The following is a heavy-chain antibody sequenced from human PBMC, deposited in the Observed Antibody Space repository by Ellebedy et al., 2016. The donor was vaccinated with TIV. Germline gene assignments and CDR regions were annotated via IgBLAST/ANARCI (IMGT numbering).Heavy chain of an antibody. Sequence: GRFTISRGNAKNSLYLQMNSLRAEDTAVYYCAREDHSTYNYWGQGTLVTVST. J-gene: IGHJ4*02. CDR3: AREDHSTYNY. V-gene: IGHV3-7*04. D-gene: IGHD4-11*01.